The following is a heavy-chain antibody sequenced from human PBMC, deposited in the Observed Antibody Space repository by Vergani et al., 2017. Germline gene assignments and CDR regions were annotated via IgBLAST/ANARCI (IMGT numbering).Heavy chain of an antibody. Sequence: QVQLVESGGGVVQPGRSLRLSCAASGFTFSSYGMHWVRQAPGKGLEWVAVISYDGSNKYYADSVKGRFTISRDNSKNTLYLQMNSLRAEDTAVYYCARGGSGVWFDYWGQGTLVTVSS. CDR2: ISYDGSNK. CDR1: GFTFSSYG. J-gene: IGHJ4*02. D-gene: IGHD3-10*01. CDR3: ARGGSGVWFDY. V-gene: IGHV3-30*03.